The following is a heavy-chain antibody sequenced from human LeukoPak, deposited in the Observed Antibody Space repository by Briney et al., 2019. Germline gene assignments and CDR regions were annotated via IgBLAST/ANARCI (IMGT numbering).Heavy chain of an antibody. Sequence: ASVKVSCKASGYTYTTDGISWVRQAPGQGLEWMGWIDTYSGKTNYAQKFQGRVTMTSDTSTSTAYMELRSLRSDDTAVYYCARDRGVAEADSFDPWGQGTLVTVSS. D-gene: IGHD6-13*01. CDR3: ARDRGVAEADSFDP. J-gene: IGHJ5*02. CDR1: GYTYTTDG. CDR2: IDTYSGKT. V-gene: IGHV1-18*01.